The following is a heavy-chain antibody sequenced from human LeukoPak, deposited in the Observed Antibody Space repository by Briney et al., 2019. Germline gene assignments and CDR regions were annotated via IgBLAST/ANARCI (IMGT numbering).Heavy chain of an antibody. V-gene: IGHV4-39*01. CDR2: IYYSGST. J-gene: IGHJ4*02. Sequence: SETLSLTCTVSGGSISSSSYYWGWIRQPPGKGLEWIGSIYYSGSTYYNPSLKSRVTISVDTSKNQFSLKLSSVTAADTAVYYRARAHYDFWSGYYYQGGYFDYWGQGTLVTVSS. D-gene: IGHD3-3*01. CDR3: ARAHYDFWSGYYYQGGYFDY. CDR1: GGSISSSSYY.